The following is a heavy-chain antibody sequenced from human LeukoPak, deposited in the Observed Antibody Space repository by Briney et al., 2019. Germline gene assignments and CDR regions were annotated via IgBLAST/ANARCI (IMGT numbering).Heavy chain of an antibody. CDR1: GGSFSGYY. CDR3: ARGAPHKKNYDYVWGSYRPPYYYFDY. J-gene: IGHJ4*02. V-gene: IGHV4-34*01. Sequence: ETLSLTCAVYGGSFSGYYWSWIRQPPGKGLEWIGEVNHSGSTNYNPSLKSRVTISVDTSKNQFSLKLSSVTAADTAVYYCARGAPHKKNYDYVWGSYRPPYYYFDYWGQGTLVTVSS. D-gene: IGHD3-16*02. CDR2: VNHSGST.